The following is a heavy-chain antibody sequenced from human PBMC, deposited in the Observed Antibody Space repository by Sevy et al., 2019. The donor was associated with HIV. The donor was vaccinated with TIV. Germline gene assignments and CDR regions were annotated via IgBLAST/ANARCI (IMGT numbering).Heavy chain of an antibody. CDR2: ISSSSSYI. CDR1: GFTFSSYI. Sequence: GSLRLSCAASGFTFSSYIMNWVRQAPGKGLEWVSSISSSSSYIYYADSVKGRFTISRDNAKNSLYLQMNSLRAEDTAVYYCAREVRPRSTYFDYWGQGTLVTVSS. D-gene: IGHD1-1*01. CDR3: AREVRPRSTYFDY. V-gene: IGHV3-21*01. J-gene: IGHJ4*02.